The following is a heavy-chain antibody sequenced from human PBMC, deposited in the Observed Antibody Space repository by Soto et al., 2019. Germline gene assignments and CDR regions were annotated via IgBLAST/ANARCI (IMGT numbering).Heavy chain of an antibody. J-gene: IGHJ6*02. D-gene: IGHD2-15*01. V-gene: IGHV3-74*01. CDR3: ARDGCSGGSCYSAYYYYGMDV. Sequence: EVQLVESGGGLVQPGGSLRLSCAASGFTFSSYWMHWVRQAPGKGLVWVSRINSDGSSTSYADSVKGRFTISRDNAKNTLYLQMNSLSAEDTAVYYCARDGCSGGSCYSAYYYYGMDVWGQGTTVTVSS. CDR2: INSDGSST. CDR1: GFTFSSYW.